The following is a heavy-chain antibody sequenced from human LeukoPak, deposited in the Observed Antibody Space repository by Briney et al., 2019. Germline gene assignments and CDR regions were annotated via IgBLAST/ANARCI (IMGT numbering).Heavy chain of an antibody. Sequence: GGSLRLSCAASGFTFSSYEMNWVRQAPGKGLEWVSYISSSGSTIYYADSVKGRFTMSRDNAKNSLYLQMYSLRAEDTAVYYCAREYCSSTSCLDDFDYWGQGTLVTVSS. CDR3: AREYCSSTSCLDDFDY. CDR1: GFTFSSYE. CDR2: ISSSGSTI. J-gene: IGHJ4*02. V-gene: IGHV3-48*03. D-gene: IGHD2-2*01.